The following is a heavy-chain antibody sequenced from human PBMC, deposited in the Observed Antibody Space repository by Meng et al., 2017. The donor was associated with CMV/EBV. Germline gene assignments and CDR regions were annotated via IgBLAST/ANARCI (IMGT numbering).Heavy chain of an antibody. CDR1: GYTFTVYY. D-gene: IGHD3-3*01. CDR2: INPNSGGT. Sequence: YGYTFTVYYMHWVRQAPGQGLEWMGWINPNSGGTNYAQKFQGRVTMARDTSTSTAYMELSRLRSDDTAVYYCARTLLRFLEWPLGYWGQGTLVTVSS. J-gene: IGHJ4*02. V-gene: IGHV1-2*02. CDR3: ARTLLRFLEWPLGY.